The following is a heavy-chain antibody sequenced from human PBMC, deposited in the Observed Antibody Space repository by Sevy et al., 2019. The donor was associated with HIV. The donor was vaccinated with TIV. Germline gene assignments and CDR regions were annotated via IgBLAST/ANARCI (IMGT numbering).Heavy chain of an antibody. V-gene: IGHV3-11*06. CDR1: GFTFGDYY. CDR2: ISSSSSYT. D-gene: IGHD2-2*01. Sequence: GGSLRLSCAASGFTFGDYYMSWIRQAPGKGLEWVSYISSSSSYTNYADSVKGRFTISRDNAKNSLYLQMNSLRAEDTAVYYCARGCSSTSCYGGPGGWFDPWGQGTLVTVSS. J-gene: IGHJ5*02. CDR3: ARGCSSTSCYGGPGGWFDP.